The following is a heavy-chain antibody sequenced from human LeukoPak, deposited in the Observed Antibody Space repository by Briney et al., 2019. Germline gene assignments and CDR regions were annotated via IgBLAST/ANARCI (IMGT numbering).Heavy chain of an antibody. CDR2: ISAYNGNT. D-gene: IGHD6-13*01. CDR3: ARSKYPTVEYSSSWSIDY. CDR1: GYTFTSYG. V-gene: IGHV1-18*01. Sequence: ASVKVSCKASGYTFTSYGISWVRQAPGQGLEWMGWISAYNGNTNYAQKLQGRVTMTRDTSTSTVYMELSSLRSEDTAVYYCARSKYPTVEYSSSWSIDYWGQGTLVTVSS. J-gene: IGHJ4*02.